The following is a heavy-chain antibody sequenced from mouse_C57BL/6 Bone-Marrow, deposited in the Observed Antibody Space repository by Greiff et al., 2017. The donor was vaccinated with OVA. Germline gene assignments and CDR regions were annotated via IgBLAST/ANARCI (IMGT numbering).Heavy chain of an antibody. D-gene: IGHD1-1*01. J-gene: IGHJ1*03. CDR2: INPSNGGT. CDR1: GYTFTSYW. V-gene: IGHV1-53*01. Sequence: VQLQQPGTELVKPGASVKLSCKASGYTFTSYWMHWVKQRPGQGLEWIGNINPSNGGTNYNEKFKSKATLTVDKSSSTAYMQLSSLTSEDSAVYYCARSITTVVARRYFDVWGTGTTVTVSS. CDR3: ARSITTVVARRYFDV.